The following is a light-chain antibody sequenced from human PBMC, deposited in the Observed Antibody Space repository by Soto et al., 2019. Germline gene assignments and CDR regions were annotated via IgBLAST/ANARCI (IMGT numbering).Light chain of an antibody. CDR2: DAS. CDR1: QRISSW. CDR3: QQYNSYPYP. J-gene: IGKJ2*01. V-gene: IGKV1-5*01. Sequence: DIQMTQSPSTLSASIGDRVTITCRASQRISSWLAWYQQKPGKAPKLLIYDASSLQSGVPSRFSGSGSGTEFTLSISSLQPDDFATYYCQQYNSYPYPFGQGTKLEI.